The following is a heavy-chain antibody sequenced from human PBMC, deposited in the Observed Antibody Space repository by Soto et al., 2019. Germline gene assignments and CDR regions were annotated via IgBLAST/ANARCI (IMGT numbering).Heavy chain of an antibody. CDR2: IYPGDSDT. D-gene: IGHD3-22*01. V-gene: IGHV5-51*01. CDR1: GCSFTSYW. Sequence: GESLKISCKGSGCSFTSYWIGWVRQMPGKGLEWMGIIYPGDSDTRYSPSFQGQVTISADKSISTAYLQWSSLKASDTAMYYCARLLNYYDSSGYTPPFDYWGQGTLVTVSS. J-gene: IGHJ4*02. CDR3: ARLLNYYDSSGYTPPFDY.